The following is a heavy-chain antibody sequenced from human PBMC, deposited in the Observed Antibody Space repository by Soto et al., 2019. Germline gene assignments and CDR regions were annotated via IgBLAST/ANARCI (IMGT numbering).Heavy chain of an antibody. J-gene: IGHJ6*02. CDR2: IDPSDSYT. CDR1: VYSFTSYW. V-gene: IGHV5-10-1*01. CDR3: ARHPGYCSSTSCPAEVP. Sequence: PGESLKISCKGSVYSFTSYWISWVRQMPGKGLEWMGRIDPSDSYTNYSPSFQGHVTISADKSISTAYLQWSSLKASDTAMYYCARHPGYCSSTSCPAEVPWGQGTTVTVSS. D-gene: IGHD2-2*01.